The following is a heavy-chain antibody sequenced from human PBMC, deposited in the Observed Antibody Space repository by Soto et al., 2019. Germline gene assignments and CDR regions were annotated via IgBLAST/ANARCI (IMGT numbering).Heavy chain of an antibody. CDR2: IWYDGSNK. Sequence: PGGSLRLSCAASGFTFSSYGMHWVRQAPGKGLEWVAVIWYDGSNKYYADSVKGRFTISRDNSKNTLYLQMNSLRAEDTAVCYCAGGHYGSGSYSLYYYYYYGMDVWGQGTTVTVSS. V-gene: IGHV3-33*01. J-gene: IGHJ6*02. D-gene: IGHD3-10*01. CDR1: GFTFSSYG. CDR3: AGGHYGSGSYSLYYYYYYGMDV.